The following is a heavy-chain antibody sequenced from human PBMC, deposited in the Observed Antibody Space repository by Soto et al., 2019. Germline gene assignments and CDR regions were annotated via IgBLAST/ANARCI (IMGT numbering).Heavy chain of an antibody. Sequence: SVKVSCKASGGTFSSYAISWVRQAPGQGLEWMGGIIPIFGTANYAQKFQGRVTITADESTSTDYMGLSSLRSEDTAVYYCARDALYDSSGSYWFNPWGQGTLVTVSS. D-gene: IGHD3-22*01. CDR3: ARDALYDSSGSYWFNP. CDR1: GGTFSSYA. J-gene: IGHJ5*02. CDR2: IIPIFGTA. V-gene: IGHV1-69*13.